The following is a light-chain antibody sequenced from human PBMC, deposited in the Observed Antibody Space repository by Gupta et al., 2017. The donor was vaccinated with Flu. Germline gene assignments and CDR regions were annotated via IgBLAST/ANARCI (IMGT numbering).Light chain of an antibody. CDR1: SSNIGSDY. CDR2: RNN. J-gene: IGLJ2*01. Sequence: QSLLTQPPSASGTPGQRVTITCSGSSSNIGSDYVYWYQQVPGTAPKLLISRNNQRPSGVPDRFSGSKSATSASLAIIGLRSEDEADYYCAARDDSLSVVVFGGGTKLTVL. V-gene: IGLV1-47*01. CDR3: AARDDSLSVVV.